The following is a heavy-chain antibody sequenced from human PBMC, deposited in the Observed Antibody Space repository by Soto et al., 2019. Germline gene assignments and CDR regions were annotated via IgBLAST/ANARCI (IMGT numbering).Heavy chain of an antibody. D-gene: IGHD3-9*01. CDR1: GYTFTSYD. CDR3: ARGLDYDILTGYLYCYYGMDV. Sequence: QVQLVQSGAEVKKPGASVKVSCKASGYTFTSYDINWVRQATGQGLEWMGWMNPNSGNTGYAQKFQGRVTMTRNTSISTAYMELSSLRSEDTAVYYCARGLDYDILTGYLYCYYGMDVWGQGTTVTVSS. CDR2: MNPNSGNT. V-gene: IGHV1-8*01. J-gene: IGHJ6*02.